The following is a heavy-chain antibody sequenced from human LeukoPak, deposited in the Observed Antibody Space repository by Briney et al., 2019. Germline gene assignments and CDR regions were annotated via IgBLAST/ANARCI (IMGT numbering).Heavy chain of an antibody. CDR3: AMYYYGSTTLGPAYYGMDV. V-gene: IGHV4-31*03. D-gene: IGHD3-10*01. CDR1: GGSISSGGYY. CDR2: IYYSGST. J-gene: IGHJ6*02. Sequence: SETLSLTCTVSGGSISSGGYYWSWIRQHPGKGLEWIGYIYYSGSTYYNPSLKSRVTISVDTSKNQFSLKLSSVTAADTAVYYCAMYYYGSTTLGPAYYGMDVWGQGTTVTASS.